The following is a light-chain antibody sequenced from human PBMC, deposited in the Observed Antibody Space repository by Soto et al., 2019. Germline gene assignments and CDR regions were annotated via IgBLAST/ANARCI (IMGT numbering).Light chain of an antibody. CDR1: QGISSY. J-gene: IGKJ4*01. V-gene: IGKV1-9*01. Sequence: DIQLTQSPSFLSASVGDRVTITCRASQGISSYLAWYQQKPGKAPKLLIYAASTLQSGVPSRFXXXXXGXXXXXXXXXXXPEDFAXYYXQQLNNYPLTFGGGTNVEIK. CDR2: AAS. CDR3: QQLNNYPLT.